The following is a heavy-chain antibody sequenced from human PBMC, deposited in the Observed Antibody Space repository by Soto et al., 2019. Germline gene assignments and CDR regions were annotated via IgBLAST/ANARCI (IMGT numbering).Heavy chain of an antibody. V-gene: IGHV3-23*01. CDR2: ISGSGVST. D-gene: IGHD2-15*01. J-gene: IGHJ4*02. CDR3: AKDSPKVVVAATLDY. Sequence: GGSLRLSCAASGFTFSSYAMSWVRQAPGKGLEWVSAISGSGVSTYYADSVKGRFTISRDNSKNTLYLQMNSLRAEDTAVYYCAKDSPKVVVAATLDYWGQGTLVTVSS. CDR1: GFTFSSYA.